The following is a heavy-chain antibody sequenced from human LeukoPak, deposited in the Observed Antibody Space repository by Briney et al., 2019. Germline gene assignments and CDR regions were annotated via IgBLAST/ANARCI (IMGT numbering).Heavy chain of an antibody. Sequence: PGASLQISCKTSGSLFTGFWIGWVRQLPGKGLEWMGVIYGGDSDTRYSPSFEGQVTLSVDKSISTAYLQWSSLKASDTAMYYCARRDGSESRYGPDYWGQGTLVTVSS. J-gene: IGHJ4*02. CDR3: ARRDGSESRYGPDY. CDR1: GSLFTGFW. V-gene: IGHV5-51*01. D-gene: IGHD3-10*01. CDR2: IYGGDSDT.